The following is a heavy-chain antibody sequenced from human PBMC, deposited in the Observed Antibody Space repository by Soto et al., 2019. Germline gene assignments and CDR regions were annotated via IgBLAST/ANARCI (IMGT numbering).Heavy chain of an antibody. CDR3: AKQAGTA. J-gene: IGHJ4*02. Sequence: GGSLRLSCAASGVTFSSYWMHWVRQAPGKGLEWVSRINSDGSSTNYADSVKGRFTISRDNSKNTLYLQLNSLRAEDTAVYYCAKQAGTAWGQGTLVTV. CDR2: INSDGSST. D-gene: IGHD6-25*01. CDR1: GVTFSSYW. V-gene: IGHV3-74*01.